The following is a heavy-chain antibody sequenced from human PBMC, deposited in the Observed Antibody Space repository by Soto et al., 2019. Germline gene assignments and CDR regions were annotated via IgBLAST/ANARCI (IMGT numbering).Heavy chain of an antibody. D-gene: IGHD6-13*01. CDR1: GFTFDDYA. Sequence: GGSLRLSCAASGFTFDDYARHWVRQAPGKGLEWVSGISWNSGSIGYADSVKGRFTISRDNAKNSLYLQMNSLRAEDTALYYCAKDTTIGYSSSWYYFDYWGQGTLVTVSS. CDR2: ISWNSGSI. J-gene: IGHJ4*02. V-gene: IGHV3-9*01. CDR3: AKDTTIGYSSSWYYFDY.